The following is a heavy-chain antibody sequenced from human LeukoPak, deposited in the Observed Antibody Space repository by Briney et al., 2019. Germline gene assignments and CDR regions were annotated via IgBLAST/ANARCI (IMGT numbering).Heavy chain of an antibody. CDR3: ARGMVTKDYYCDY. CDR2: ISSSSSTI. D-gene: IGHD5-24*01. V-gene: IGHV3-48*01. Sequence: QPGGSLRLSCAASGFPFSSYSMNWGRQAPGKGLEGVSYISSSSSTIYYADSVKGRFTISRDNAKNSLYLQMNRLRAEDTAVYYCARGMVTKDYYCDYWGQGTLVTVSS. CDR1: GFPFSSYS. J-gene: IGHJ4*02.